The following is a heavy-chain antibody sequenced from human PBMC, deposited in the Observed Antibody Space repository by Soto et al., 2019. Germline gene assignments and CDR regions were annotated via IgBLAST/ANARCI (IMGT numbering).Heavy chain of an antibody. V-gene: IGHV3-23*01. CDR3: ANSEAADPAYCSGGSCYSGGDDAFDI. CDR1: GFTFSSYA. CDR2: ISGSGGST. J-gene: IGHJ3*02. Sequence: GGSLRLSCAASGFTFSSYAMSWVRQAPGKGLEWVSAISGSGGSTYYADSVKGRFTISRDNSKNTLYLQMNSLRAEDTAVYYCANSEAADPAYCSGGSCYSGGDDAFDIWGQGTMVTVSS. D-gene: IGHD2-15*01.